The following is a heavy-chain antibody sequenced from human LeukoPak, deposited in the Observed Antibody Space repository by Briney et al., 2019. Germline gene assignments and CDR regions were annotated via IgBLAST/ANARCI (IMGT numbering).Heavy chain of an antibody. CDR2: ISGSGDAT. J-gene: IGHJ4*02. D-gene: IGHD2-2*01. V-gene: IGHV3-23*01. CDR3: AKDQYCTSTSCYVGY. CDR1: GFMFSQHT. Sequence: GGSLRLSCAVSGFMFSQHTMSWVRQAPGKRLEWVSSISGSGDATRYADSVMGRFTISRDNAKNTLSLQMNSLRAEDTAVYYCAKDQYCTSTSCYVGYWGQGTLVTVSS.